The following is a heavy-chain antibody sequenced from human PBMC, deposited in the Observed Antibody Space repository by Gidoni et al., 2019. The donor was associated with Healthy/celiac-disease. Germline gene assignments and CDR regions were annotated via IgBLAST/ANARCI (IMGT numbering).Heavy chain of an antibody. J-gene: IGHJ4*02. CDR3: ARGPNRYQQLVLPFH. CDR1: GAPFSGYY. Sequence: QVQLQQWGAGLLKPSETLSLTCAAYGAPFSGYYWGWIRQPPGKGLEWIGEINHSGSTNYNPSLKSRVTISVDTSKNQFSLKLSSVTAADTAVYYCARGPNRYQQLVLPFHWGQGTLVTVSS. V-gene: IGHV4-34*01. CDR2: INHSGST. D-gene: IGHD6-13*01.